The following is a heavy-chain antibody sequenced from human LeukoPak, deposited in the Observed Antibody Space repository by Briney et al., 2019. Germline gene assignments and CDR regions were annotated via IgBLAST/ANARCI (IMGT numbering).Heavy chain of an antibody. CDR3: ARDLPRYCSSTSCQGNY. CDR1: GYTFTSYA. V-gene: IGHV1-3*01. D-gene: IGHD2-2*01. Sequence: ASVKVSCKASGYTFTSYAMHWVRQAPGQRLEWMGWINAGNGNTKYSQKFQGRVTITRDTSASTAYMELSSLRSEDTAVYYRARDLPRYCSSTSCQGNYWGQGTLVTVSS. J-gene: IGHJ4*02. CDR2: INAGNGNT.